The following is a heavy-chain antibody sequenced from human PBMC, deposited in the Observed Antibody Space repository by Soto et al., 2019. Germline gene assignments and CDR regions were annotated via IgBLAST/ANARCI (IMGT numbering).Heavy chain of an antibody. CDR1: GYTFTGYY. CDR3: ARGIGHSATMGATGGWFDP. D-gene: IGHD1-26*01. V-gene: IGHV1-8*02. CDR2: INPNSGGT. J-gene: IGHJ5*02. Sequence: ASVKVSCKASGYTFTGYYMHWVRQAPGQGLEWMGWINPNSGGTGYAQKFQGRVTMTRNTSISTAYMELSSLRSEDTAVYYCARGIGHSATMGATGGWFDPWGQGTLVTVSS.